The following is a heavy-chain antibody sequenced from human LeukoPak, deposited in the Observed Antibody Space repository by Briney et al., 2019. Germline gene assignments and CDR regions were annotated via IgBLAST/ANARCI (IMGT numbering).Heavy chain of an antibody. CDR1: GYTFTGYY. D-gene: IGHD1-7*01. J-gene: IGHJ4*02. CDR2: INPNSGGT. CDR3: ARGYNWNYLVFGY. V-gene: IGHV1-2*02. Sequence: ASVKVSCKASGYTFTGYYMHWVRQAPGQGLEWMGWINPNSGGTNYAQKFQGRVTMTRDTSISTAYMELSRLRSGDTAVYYCARGYNWNYLVFGYWGQGTLVTVSS.